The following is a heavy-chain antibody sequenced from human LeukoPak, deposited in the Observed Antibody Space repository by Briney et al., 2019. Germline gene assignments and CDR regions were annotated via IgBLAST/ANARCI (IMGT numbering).Heavy chain of an antibody. CDR1: GFTFSSYW. J-gene: IGHJ6*02. D-gene: IGHD5-12*01. CDR3: TRAWRYGMDV. V-gene: IGHV3-74*01. CDR2: INSDGSNT. Sequence: PGGSLRLPCAASGFTFSSYWMHWVRQAPGKGLVWVSRINSDGSNTTYADSVKGRFTISRDNAKNTLYLQMNSLRAEDTAVYSCTRAWRYGMDVWGQGTTVTVSS.